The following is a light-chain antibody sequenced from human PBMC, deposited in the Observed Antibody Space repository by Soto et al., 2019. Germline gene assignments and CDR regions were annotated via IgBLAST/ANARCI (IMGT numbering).Light chain of an antibody. J-gene: IGKJ5*01. Sequence: DIQMTQSPLSLSTSVGDRVTISCQASQDISNFLNWYQQKPGKAPKLLIYDASDLEVGVPSRFSGSGSGTDFTFTISSLQPEDIATYYCQQYDDFPLTFGQGTRLEIK. V-gene: IGKV1-33*01. CDR1: QDISNF. CDR2: DAS. CDR3: QQYDDFPLT.